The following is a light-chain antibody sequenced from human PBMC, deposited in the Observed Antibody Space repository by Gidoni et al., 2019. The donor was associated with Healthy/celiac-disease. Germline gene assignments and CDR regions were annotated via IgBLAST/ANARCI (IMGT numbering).Light chain of an antibody. Sequence: AIRMTQSPSSFSASTGDRVTITCRASQGISSYLAWYQQKPGKAPKLLIYAASTLQSGVPSRFSGSGSGTDFTLTISCLQSEDCATYYCQQYYSYPPMYTFGQGTKLEIK. CDR2: AAS. CDR1: QGISSY. V-gene: IGKV1-8*01. CDR3: QQYYSYPPMYT. J-gene: IGKJ2*01.